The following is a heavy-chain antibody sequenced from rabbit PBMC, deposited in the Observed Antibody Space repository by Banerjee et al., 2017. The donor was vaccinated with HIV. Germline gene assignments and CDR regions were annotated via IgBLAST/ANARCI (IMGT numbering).Heavy chain of an antibody. Sequence: QEQLEESGGDLVKPGAPLTFTCTASGFSFRTDNIFWVRQAPGKGLEWIGCIKAVNGNAYYSTWAKGRFTISKTSSTTVTLQLNSLTAADTATYFCARIYTGDDAIDLWGPGTLVTVS. J-gene: IGHJ4*01. D-gene: IGHD4-2*01. CDR1: GFSFRTDN. V-gene: IGHV1S45*01. CDR3: ARIYTGDDAIDL. CDR2: IKAVNGNA.